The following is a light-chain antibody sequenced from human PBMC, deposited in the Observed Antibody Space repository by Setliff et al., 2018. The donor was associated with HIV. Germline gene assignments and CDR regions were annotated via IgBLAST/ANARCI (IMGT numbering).Light chain of an antibody. CDR3: ASWDDTLNSFV. CDR1: SFNIGSNF. Sequence: QSALTQAPSASGTPGQRVAISCSGASFNIGSNFVSWYQQLPGMAPNLLIHRDDQRPSGVPDRFSGSKSGSSASLFISGLRSEDDADYFCASWDDTLNSFVFGSGTKVTVL. V-gene: IGLV1-47*01. J-gene: IGLJ1*01. CDR2: RDD.